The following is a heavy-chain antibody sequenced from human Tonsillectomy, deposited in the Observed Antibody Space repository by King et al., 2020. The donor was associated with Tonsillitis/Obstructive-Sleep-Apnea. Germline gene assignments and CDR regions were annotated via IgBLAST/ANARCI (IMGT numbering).Heavy chain of an antibody. CDR1: GFTFSSYA. J-gene: IGHJ5*02. Sequence: VQLVESGGGVVQPGRSLRLSCAASGFTFSSYAMQWVRQAPGKGLEGVAVISYDGSNKYYADSVKGRFTISRDNSKNTLYLQMNSLRAEDTAVYYCARVVVVAATQELFDPWGQGTLVTVSS. CDR2: ISYDGSNK. D-gene: IGHD2-15*01. CDR3: ARVVVVAATQELFDP. V-gene: IGHV3-30*01.